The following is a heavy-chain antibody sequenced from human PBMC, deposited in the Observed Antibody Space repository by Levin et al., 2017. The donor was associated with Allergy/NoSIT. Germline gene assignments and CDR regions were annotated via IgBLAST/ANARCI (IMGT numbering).Heavy chain of an antibody. J-gene: IGHJ4*02. CDR2: LYHTGSTSYNP. CDR1: GASISTGGYS. Sequence: SQTLSLTCAVSGASISTGGYSWSWIRQPPGKGLEWIGFLYHTGSTSYNPSYNPSLKSRVTISVDTSKNQFSLRLSSVTAADTAVYYCARGHFYDSNGYYYSYWGQGTLVTVSS. V-gene: IGHV4-30-2*01. CDR3: ARGHFYDSNGYYYSY. D-gene: IGHD3-22*01.